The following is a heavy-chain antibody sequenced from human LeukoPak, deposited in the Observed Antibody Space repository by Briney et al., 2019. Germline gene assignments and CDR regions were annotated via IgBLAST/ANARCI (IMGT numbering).Heavy chain of an antibody. CDR3: AKDIRRLQLERLGDY. CDR2: ISSSGSTI. Sequence: GGSLRLSCAASGFTFSDYYMSWIRQAPGKGLEWVSYISSSGSTIYYADSVKGRFTISRDNSKNTLYLQMNSLRAEDTAVYYCAKDIRRLQLERLGDYWGQGTLATVSS. V-gene: IGHV3-11*04. J-gene: IGHJ4*02. D-gene: IGHD1-1*01. CDR1: GFTFSDYY.